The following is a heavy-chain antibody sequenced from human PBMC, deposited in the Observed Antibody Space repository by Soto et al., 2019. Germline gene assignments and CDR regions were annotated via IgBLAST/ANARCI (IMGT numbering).Heavy chain of an antibody. Sequence: SETLSLTCAVYGGSFSGYYWSWIRQPPGKGLEWIGEINHSGSTNYNPSLKSRVTISVDTSKNQFSLKLSSVTAADTAVYYCARELSLYYYYYGMDVWGQGTTVTVSS. V-gene: IGHV4-34*01. D-gene: IGHD3-16*02. J-gene: IGHJ6*02. CDR1: GGSFSGYY. CDR2: INHSGST. CDR3: ARELSLYYYYYGMDV.